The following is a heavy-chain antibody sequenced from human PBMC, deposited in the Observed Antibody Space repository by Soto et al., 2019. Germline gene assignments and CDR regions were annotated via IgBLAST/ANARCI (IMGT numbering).Heavy chain of an antibody. J-gene: IGHJ5*02. V-gene: IGHV1-18*01. CDR2: ISAYNGNT. D-gene: IGHD2-15*01. CDR1: GYTFTSYG. Sequence: QVQLVQSGAEVKKPGASVKVSCKASGYTFTSYGISWVRQAPGQGLEWMGWISAYNGNTNYAQKLQGSVTMTTDTSTSTAYMELRSLRSDDTAVYYCARRNPGGSGGSCYSCWFDPWGQGTLVTVSS. CDR3: ARRNPGGSGGSCYSCWFDP.